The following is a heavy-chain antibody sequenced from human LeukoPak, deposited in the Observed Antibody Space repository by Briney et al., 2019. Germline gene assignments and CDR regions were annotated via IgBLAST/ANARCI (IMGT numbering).Heavy chain of an antibody. CDR2: IYYSGST. V-gene: IGHV4-30-4*01. J-gene: IGHJ3*02. D-gene: IGHD3-16*01. Sequence: SETLSLSCTVSGGSIGSGEAYWSWIRQPPGKGLEWIGYIYYSGSTYYNPSLKSRVTISVDTSKNQFSLKLSSVTAANTVFYYWATVSDKLSDYAAYDIWGQGTMVTVSS. CDR1: GGSIGSGEAY. CDR3: ATVSDKLSDYAAYDI.